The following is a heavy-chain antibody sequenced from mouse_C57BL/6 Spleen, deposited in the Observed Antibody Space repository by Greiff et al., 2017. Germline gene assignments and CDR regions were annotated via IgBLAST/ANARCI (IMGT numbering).Heavy chain of an antibody. CDR2: IDPNSGGT. CDR1: GYTFTSYW. D-gene: IGHD1-1*01. Sequence: VQLQQPGAELVKPGASVKLSCKASGYTFTSYWMHWVKQRPGRGLEWIGRIDPNSGGTKYNEKFKSKATLTVDKPSSTAYMQLSSLTSEVSAVYYCAIDYYGSSYWFAYWGQGTLVTVSA. V-gene: IGHV1-72*01. J-gene: IGHJ3*01. CDR3: AIDYYGSSYWFAY.